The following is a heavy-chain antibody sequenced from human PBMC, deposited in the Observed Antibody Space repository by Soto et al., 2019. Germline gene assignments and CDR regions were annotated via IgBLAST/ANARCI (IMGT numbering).Heavy chain of an antibody. V-gene: IGHV3-7*01. CDR2: IKQDGSDR. CDR3: ARGRGWLHDY. Sequence: EVQLVESGGGLVQPGGSLRLSCAASGFSLSDYWMNWVRQAPGKGLEWVAIIKQDGSDRYYVDSVKGRFTISRDNAKNSLYLQMSSLRVEETALYYCARGRGWLHDYWGQGTLVTVSS. J-gene: IGHJ4*02. D-gene: IGHD6-19*01. CDR1: GFSLSDYW.